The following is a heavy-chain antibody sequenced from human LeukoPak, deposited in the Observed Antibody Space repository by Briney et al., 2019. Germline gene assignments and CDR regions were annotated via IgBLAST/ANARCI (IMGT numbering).Heavy chain of an antibody. CDR3: ARDTYYYDSSGYLLFDY. CDR1: GFTFNNYA. Sequence: GGSLRLSCAASGFTFNNYAMHWVRQAPGKGLEWVALISYDGSDKYYADSVKGRLTISRDNSKNTLYLQMNSLRAEDTAVYYCARDTYYYDSSGYLLFDYWGQGTLVTVSS. CDR2: ISYDGSDK. J-gene: IGHJ4*02. D-gene: IGHD3-22*01. V-gene: IGHV3-30*03.